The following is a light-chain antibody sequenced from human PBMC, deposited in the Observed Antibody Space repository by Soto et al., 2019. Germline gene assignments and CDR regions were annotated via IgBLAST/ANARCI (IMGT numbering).Light chain of an antibody. CDR3: AAWDDSLSVV. CDR1: SSNIGRNS. Sequence: QSVLIQPPSASGTPGQRVTISCSGSSSNIGRNSVNWYQQLPGTAPRLVIYVNNQRPSGVSARFSGSRSGTTASLAISGLQADDEADYYCAAWDDSLSVVFGGGTKVTVL. V-gene: IGLV1-44*01. J-gene: IGLJ2*01. CDR2: VNN.